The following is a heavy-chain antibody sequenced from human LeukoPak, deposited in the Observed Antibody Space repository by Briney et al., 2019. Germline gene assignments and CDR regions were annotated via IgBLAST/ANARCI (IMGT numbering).Heavy chain of an antibody. CDR2: IKQDGSKK. J-gene: IGHJ4*02. D-gene: IGHD1-26*01. CDR3: AKVGRQWELAI. V-gene: IGHV3-7*03. Sequence: PGGSLRLSCVASGFPFSSYWMTWVRQAPGKGLEWVANIKQDGSKKSYVDSVKGRFTISRDNAKNSLYLQMNSLRAEDTAVYYCAKVGRQWELAIWGQGTLVTVSS. CDR1: GFPFSSYW.